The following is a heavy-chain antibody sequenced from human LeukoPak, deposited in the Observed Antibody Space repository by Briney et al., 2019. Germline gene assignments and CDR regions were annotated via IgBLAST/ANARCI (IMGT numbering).Heavy chain of an antibody. J-gene: IGHJ4*02. Sequence: GGALRLSCAASGFTVSSNYMNWVRQAPGKGLEWVSVIYSGGSTYYADSVKGRFTISRDNSKNTLYLQMNSLRAEDTAVYYCARDRELMVYATYYFDYWGQGTLVTVSS. V-gene: IGHV3-53*05. CDR1: GFTVSSNY. CDR3: ARDRELMVYATYYFDY. CDR2: IYSGGST. D-gene: IGHD2-8*01.